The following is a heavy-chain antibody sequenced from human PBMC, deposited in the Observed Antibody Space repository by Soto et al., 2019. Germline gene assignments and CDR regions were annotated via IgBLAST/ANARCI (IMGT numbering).Heavy chain of an antibody. D-gene: IGHD3-3*01. CDR1: GFSLTTSGVG. CDR2: IYWDDDK. Sequence: QITLNESGPTVVRPTETLTLTCRFSGFSLTTSGVGVGWIRQSPGKAPELLALIYWDDDKRYSASLKSRLTITKDTSKNQVVLTVSDLDPTDTATYYCAHRVLRTVFGLVTTTAIYFDFWGQGTPVAVSS. CDR3: AHRVLRTVFGLVTTTAIYFDF. V-gene: IGHV2-5*02. J-gene: IGHJ4*02.